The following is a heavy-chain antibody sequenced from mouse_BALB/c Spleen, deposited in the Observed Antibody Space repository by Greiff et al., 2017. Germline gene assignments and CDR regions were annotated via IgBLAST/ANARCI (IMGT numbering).Heavy chain of an antibody. CDR2: ISYDGSN. V-gene: IGHV3-6*02. CDR3: ARDRDYGSDWYFDV. J-gene: IGHJ1*01. D-gene: IGHD1-1*01. CDR1: GYSITSGYY. Sequence: EVKVEESGPGLVKPSQSLSLTCSVTGYSITSGYYWNWIRQFPGNKLEWMGYISYDGSNNYNPSLKNRISITRDTSKNQFFLKLNSVTTEDTATYYCARDRDYGSDWYFDVWGAGTTVTVSS.